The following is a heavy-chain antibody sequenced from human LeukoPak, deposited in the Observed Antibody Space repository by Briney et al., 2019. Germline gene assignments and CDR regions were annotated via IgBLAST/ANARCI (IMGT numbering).Heavy chain of an antibody. J-gene: IGHJ4*02. CDR3: AREKEGYYDSSGYYDC. V-gene: IGHV3-30-3*01. CDR1: GFTFSSYA. D-gene: IGHD3-22*01. Sequence: GGTLRLSCAASGFTFSSYAMHWVRQAPGKGLEWVAVISYDGSNKYYADSVKGRFTISRDNSKNTLYLQMNSLRAEDTAVYYCAREKEGYYDSSGYYDCWGQGTLVTVPS. CDR2: ISYDGSNK.